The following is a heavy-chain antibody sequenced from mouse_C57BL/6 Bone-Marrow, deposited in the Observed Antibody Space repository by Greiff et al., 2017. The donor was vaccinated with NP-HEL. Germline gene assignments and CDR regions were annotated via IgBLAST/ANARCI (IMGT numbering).Heavy chain of an antibody. CDR2: IYPRSGNT. J-gene: IGHJ3*01. D-gene: IGHD3-2*02. CDR1: FSTFTIYF. V-gene: IGHV1-81*01. Sequence: QLQQSGAELARPFSSFPLSFHSSFSTFTIYFIIFFNHITGQGLEWIGEIYPRSGNTYYNEKFKGKATLTADKSSSTAYMELRSLTSEDSAVYFCARWGTAQAPSFAYWGQGTLVTVSA. CDR3: ARWGTAQAPSFAY.